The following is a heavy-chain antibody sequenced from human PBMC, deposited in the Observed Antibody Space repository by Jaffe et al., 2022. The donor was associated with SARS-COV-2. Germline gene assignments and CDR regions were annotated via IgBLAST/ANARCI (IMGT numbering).Heavy chain of an antibody. CDR2: ITGDGGST. D-gene: IGHD5-12*01. Sequence: EVQLVESGGGVVQPGGSLRLSCAASGFSFDDYAMHWVRQAPGKGLEWVSLITGDGGSTWYAESVKGRFSVSRDNSKNSLFLQMNSLRTEDTALYFCTKDIAYSGSDYYFDSWGQGTLVTVSS. CDR1: GFSFDDYA. CDR3: TKDIAYSGSDYYFDS. J-gene: IGHJ4*02. V-gene: IGHV3-43*02.